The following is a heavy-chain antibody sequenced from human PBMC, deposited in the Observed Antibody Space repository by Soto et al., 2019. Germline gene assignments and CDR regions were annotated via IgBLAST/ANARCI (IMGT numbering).Heavy chain of an antibody. J-gene: IGHJ4*02. CDR3: ARDHPVLLWFGELLIL. D-gene: IGHD3-10*01. Sequence: ASVKVSCKASGYTFTSYGISWVRQAPGQGLEWMGWISAYNGNTNYAQKLQGRVTMTTDTSTSTAYMELRSLRSDDTAVYYCARDHPVLLWFGELLILWGQGTLVTVSS. CDR1: GYTFTSYG. CDR2: ISAYNGNT. V-gene: IGHV1-18*01.